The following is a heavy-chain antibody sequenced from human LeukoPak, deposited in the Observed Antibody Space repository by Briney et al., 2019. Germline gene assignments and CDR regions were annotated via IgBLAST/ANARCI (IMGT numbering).Heavy chain of an antibody. CDR1: GGFISTYC. CDR3: ARDLGITGYYPFDY. D-gene: IGHD3-22*01. V-gene: IGHV4-59*01. Sequence: SETLSLTCTVSGGFISTYCWNWIRQSPGKGLEWIGYIYFNGSAKYNPSLKSPVTMSVATSKNQFSLILNSVTAADTAVYYCARDLGITGYYPFDYWGQGILVTVSS. CDR2: IYFNGSA. J-gene: IGHJ4*02.